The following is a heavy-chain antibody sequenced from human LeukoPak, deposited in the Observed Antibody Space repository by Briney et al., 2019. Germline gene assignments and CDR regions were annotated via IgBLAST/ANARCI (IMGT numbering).Heavy chain of an antibody. D-gene: IGHD2-15*01. V-gene: IGHV1-2*02. Sequence: ASVKVSCKASGYTFTDYYMHWVRQAPGQGPEWMGWIHPNSGGTNYAQHFQGRVAMTRDTSISTAYVELINLRSDDTAVYYCARSFVVVVTASTHFDYWGQGTLVTVSS. CDR2: IHPNSGGT. CDR3: ARSFVVVVTASTHFDY. CDR1: GYTFTDYY. J-gene: IGHJ4*02.